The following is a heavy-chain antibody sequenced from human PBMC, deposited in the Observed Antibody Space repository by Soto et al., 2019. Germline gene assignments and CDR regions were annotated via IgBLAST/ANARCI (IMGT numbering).Heavy chain of an antibody. J-gene: IGHJ6*03. CDR1: GYTFTIYD. V-gene: IGHV1-8*02. CDR2: MNPNSRNT. D-gene: IGHD1-7*01. CDR3: ARSESNWNYVVYYYYMDV. Sequence: VSVKVSCTASGYTFTIYDINWARKATGQGLERMGWMNPNSRNTGYAQKFQGRVTMTRNTSISTAYMELSSLRSEDTAVYYCARSESNWNYVVYYYYMDVWGKGTTVTVSS.